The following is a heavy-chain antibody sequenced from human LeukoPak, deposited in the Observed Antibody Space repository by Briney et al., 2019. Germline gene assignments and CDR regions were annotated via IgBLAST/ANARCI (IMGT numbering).Heavy chain of an antibody. Sequence: PGGSLRLSCAASGFTFSSHAMSWVRQAPGKGLEWVSYISSSSSTIYYADSVKGRFTISRDNAKNSLYLQMNSLRAEDTAVYYCASPRIPTGFDPWGQGTLVTVSS. CDR3: ASPRIPTGFDP. CDR1: GFTFSSHA. J-gene: IGHJ5*02. D-gene: IGHD4-11*01. CDR2: ISSSSSTI. V-gene: IGHV3-48*01.